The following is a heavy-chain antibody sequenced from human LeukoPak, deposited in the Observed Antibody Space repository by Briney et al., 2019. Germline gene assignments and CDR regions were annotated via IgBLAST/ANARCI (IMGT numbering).Heavy chain of an antibody. J-gene: IGHJ5*02. Sequence: GESLKISCQASGYSFTSSWIGWARQMPGKGLEWMAIINPGDTDTRYSPSFQGQVTISADKSISTVYLQWGSLKASDTAMYYCARQPGAGWFDPWGQGTLVTVSS. V-gene: IGHV5-51*01. D-gene: IGHD3-10*01. CDR1: GYSFTSSW. CDR3: ARQPGAGWFDP. CDR2: INPGDTDT.